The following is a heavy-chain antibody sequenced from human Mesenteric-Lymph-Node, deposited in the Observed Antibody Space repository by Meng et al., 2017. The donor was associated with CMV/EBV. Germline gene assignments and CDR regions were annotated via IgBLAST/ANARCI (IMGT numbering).Heavy chain of an antibody. V-gene: IGHV4-34*01. Sequence: QVQLQQWGAGLLKPSETPSLTCAVYGGSFSAYYWSWLRQPPGKGLEWIGEINHSGSTNYNPSLKSRITISVDTSKNQFSLKLTSVTAADTAVYFCASLAPLNNTKDKIPSGYWGQGTLVTVSS. D-gene: IGHD1-14*01. J-gene: IGHJ4*02. CDR3: ASLAPLNNTKDKIPSGY. CDR1: GGSFSAYY. CDR2: INHSGST.